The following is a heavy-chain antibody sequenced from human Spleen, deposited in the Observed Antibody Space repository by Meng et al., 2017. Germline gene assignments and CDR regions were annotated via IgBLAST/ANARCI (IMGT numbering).Heavy chain of an antibody. CDR1: GGSISSYY. D-gene: IGHD3-16*02. CDR2: IYYSGST. V-gene: IGHV4-59*01. J-gene: IGHJ4*02. Sequence: SETLSLTCTVSGGSISSYYWSWIRQPPGKGLEWIGYIYYSGSTNYNPSLKSRVTISVDTSKSQFSLKLSSVTAADTAVYYCARGRRYDYILGSYRPFDYWGQGTLVTVSS. CDR3: ARGRRYDYILGSYRPFDY.